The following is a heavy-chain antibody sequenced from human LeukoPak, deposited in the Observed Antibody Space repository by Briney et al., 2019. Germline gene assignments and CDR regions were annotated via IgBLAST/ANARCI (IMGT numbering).Heavy chain of an antibody. J-gene: IGHJ6*02. Sequence: SETLSLTCTVSRGSISSYYWSWIRQPPGKGLEWIGFIPDSGSTTYHPSLKSRVTISVDSSKKQLSLKLSSVTAADTAVYYCARSGTGENLYYGLDVWGQGTTVTVSS. V-gene: IGHV4-59*08. CDR3: ARSGTGENLYYGLDV. D-gene: IGHD7-27*01. CDR1: RGSISSYY. CDR2: IPDSGST.